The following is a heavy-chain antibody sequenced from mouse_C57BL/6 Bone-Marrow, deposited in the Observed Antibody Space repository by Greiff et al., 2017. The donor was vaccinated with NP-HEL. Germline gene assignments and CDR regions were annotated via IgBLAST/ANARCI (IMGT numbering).Heavy chain of an antibody. CDR1: GFTFSSYG. CDR2: LSSGGSYT. V-gene: IGHV5-6*01. CDR3: ARQIYYYGSSYWFAY. J-gene: IGHJ3*01. D-gene: IGHD1-1*01. Sequence: EVKLVESGGDLVKPGGSLKLSCAASGFTFSSYGMSWVRQTPDKRLELVATLSSGGSYTYYPDSVQGRFTISRDNAKNTLYLQMSSLKSEDTAMYYCARQIYYYGSSYWFAYWGQGTLVTVSA.